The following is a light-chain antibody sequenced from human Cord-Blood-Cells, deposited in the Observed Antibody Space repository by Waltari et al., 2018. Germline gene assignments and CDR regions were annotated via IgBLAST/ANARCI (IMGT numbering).Light chain of an antibody. Sequence: QSALTQPRSVSGSPGQSVTISCTGTSSAVGGYNYVSWFQPHPGRAPKLMIYDVSMRPSGVPDRFSGSKSGNTASLTISGLQAEDEADYYCCSYAGSYTWVFGGGTKLTVL. CDR2: DVS. CDR1: SSAVGGYNY. CDR3: CSYAGSYTWV. J-gene: IGLJ3*02. V-gene: IGLV2-11*01.